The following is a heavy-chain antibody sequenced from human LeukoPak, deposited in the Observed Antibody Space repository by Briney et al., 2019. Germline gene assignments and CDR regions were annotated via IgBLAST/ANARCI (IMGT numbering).Heavy chain of an antibody. J-gene: IGHJ3*02. Sequence: ASVKVSCKASGYTFTGYYMHWVRQAPGQGLEWMGWINPNSGGTNYAQKFQGRVTKTRDTSISTAYMELSRLRSDDTAVYYCARDYYYIVVVPAAADAFDIWGQGTMVTVSS. CDR3: ARDYYYIVVVPAAADAFDI. D-gene: IGHD2-2*01. CDR1: GYTFTGYY. CDR2: INPNSGGT. V-gene: IGHV1-2*02.